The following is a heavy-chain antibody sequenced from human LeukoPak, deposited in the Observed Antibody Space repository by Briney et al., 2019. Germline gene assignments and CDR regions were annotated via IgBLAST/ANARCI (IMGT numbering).Heavy chain of an antibody. CDR1: GRSISTRVYY. Sequence: SETLSLPCTVSGRSISTRVYYTAWIRQPPGKGLEWIGSIYHSGSTYYNPSLKSRVTISVDTSKNQFSLKLRSVTAADTAVYYWARHLPGYSNTWPGPWGQGTLVTVSS. D-gene: IGHD4-11*01. J-gene: IGHJ5*02. CDR2: IYHSGST. CDR3: ARHLPGYSNTWPGP. V-gene: IGHV4-39*01.